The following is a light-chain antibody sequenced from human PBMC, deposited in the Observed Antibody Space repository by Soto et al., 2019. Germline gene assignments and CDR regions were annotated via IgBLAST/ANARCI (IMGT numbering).Light chain of an antibody. Sequence: DIPMTQSPSTLSASVGDRVTITCRASQSISSWLAWFQQKPGKAPKLLIYDASSLDTGVPSRFSGSGSGTEFTLTISSLQPDDFATYYCQQYNGYSPWTFGQGTKVEIK. CDR2: DAS. CDR1: QSISSW. CDR3: QQYNGYSPWT. J-gene: IGKJ1*01. V-gene: IGKV1-5*01.